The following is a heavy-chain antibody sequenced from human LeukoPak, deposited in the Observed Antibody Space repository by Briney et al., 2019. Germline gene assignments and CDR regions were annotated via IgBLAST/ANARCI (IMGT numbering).Heavy chain of an antibody. V-gene: IGHV4-61*02. CDR3: AREDFWKRLDP. Sequence: PSETLSLTCTVSGGSISSGSYYWSWIRQPAGKGLEWIGRIYTSGSTNYNPSLKSRVTISVDTSKNQFSLKLSSVTAAGTAVYYCAREDFWKRLDPWGQGTLVTVSS. J-gene: IGHJ5*02. CDR1: GGSISSGSYY. CDR2: IYTSGST. D-gene: IGHD3-3*01.